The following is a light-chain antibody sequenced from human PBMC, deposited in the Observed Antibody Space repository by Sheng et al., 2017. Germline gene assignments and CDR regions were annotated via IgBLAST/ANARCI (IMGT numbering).Light chain of an antibody. CDR3: CAYAGRNILV. V-gene: IGLV2-23*02. J-gene: IGLJ2*01. CDR2: EIT. Sequence: QSALTQPASVSGSPGQSITISCTGTNSDVASYNFVSWYQQHPGKAPKLMIFEITKRPSRVSNRFSGSRSGYTASLTISGLQAEDEADYYCCAYAGRNILVFGGGTKVTVL. CDR1: NSDVASYNF.